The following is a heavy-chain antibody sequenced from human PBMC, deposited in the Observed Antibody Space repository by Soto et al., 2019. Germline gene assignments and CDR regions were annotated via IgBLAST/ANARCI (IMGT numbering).Heavy chain of an antibody. D-gene: IGHD1-1*01. CDR3: ARDQTYNNWSKWFEP. CDR1: GYTFTSYY. CDR2: INPSGGST. J-gene: IGHJ5*02. V-gene: IGHV1-46*04. Sequence: ASVKVSCKASGYTFTSYYMHWVRQAPGQGLEWMGIINPSGGSTSYACSVKGRFTISRDNAKNSLYLQMNSLRAEDTAVYYCARDQTYNNWSKWFEPWGQGTLVTVSS.